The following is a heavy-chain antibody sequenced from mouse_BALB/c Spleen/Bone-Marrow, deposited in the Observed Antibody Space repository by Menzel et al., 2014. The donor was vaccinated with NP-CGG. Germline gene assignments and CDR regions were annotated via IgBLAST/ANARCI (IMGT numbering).Heavy chain of an antibody. CDR2: ISTYSGNT. CDR3: ARRGYDVAMDY. Sequence: VQGVESGPELVRPGVSVKISCKRSGYRFTDYAMHWVKQSHAKSLEWIGVISTYSGNTNYNQKFKGKATMTVDNSSSPAYMELARWTSENSAIYYCARRGYDVAMDYGGQGTSVTVSS. J-gene: IGHJ4*01. V-gene: IGHV1-67*01. CDR1: GYRFTDYA. D-gene: IGHD2-14*01.